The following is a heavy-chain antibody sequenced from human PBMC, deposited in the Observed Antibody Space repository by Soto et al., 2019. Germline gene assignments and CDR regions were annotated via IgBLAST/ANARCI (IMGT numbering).Heavy chain of an antibody. Sequence: QLQLQESGPGLVKPSETLSLTCTVSGGSISSSTYYWGWIRQPPGKGLEWIGMIYYSGSAYYNPSLKSRGTISIDTPKNQCSLRLSSVTAADTAVYYCSRHGVDYGDYASYYYYGMDVWGRGTTVTVSS. CDR3: SRHGVDYGDYASYYYYGMDV. CDR1: GGSISSSTYY. J-gene: IGHJ6*02. CDR2: IYYSGSA. V-gene: IGHV4-39*01. D-gene: IGHD4-17*01.